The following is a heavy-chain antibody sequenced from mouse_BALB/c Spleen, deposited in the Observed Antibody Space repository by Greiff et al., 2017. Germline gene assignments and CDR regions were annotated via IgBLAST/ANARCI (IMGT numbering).Heavy chain of an antibody. CDR1: GYTFTDYN. V-gene: IGHV1S29*02. J-gene: IGHJ1*01. CDR2: IYPYNGGT. D-gene: IGHD1-1*01. CDR3: ARRPPYYYGSSYWYFDV. Sequence: SGPELVKPGASVKISCKASGYTFTDYNMHWVKQSHGKSLEWIGYIYPYNGGTGYNQKFKSKATLTVDNSSSTAYMELRSLTSEDSAVYYCARRPPYYYGSSYWYFDVWGAGTTVTVSS.